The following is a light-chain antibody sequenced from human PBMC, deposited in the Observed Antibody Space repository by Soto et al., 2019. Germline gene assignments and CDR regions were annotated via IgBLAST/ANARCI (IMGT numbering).Light chain of an antibody. J-gene: IGLJ2*01. Sequence: QSVLTQPPSVSGAPGQTITMSCTGSGSNVGASYDVHWYQVLPGAGPRLLIYKNNNRPSGVPDRFSGSKSGTSASLAITGLRAEDEADYYCAAWDDSLHAVVFGGGTKLTVL. CDR2: KNN. CDR1: GSNVGASYD. V-gene: IGLV1-40*01. CDR3: AAWDDSLHAVV.